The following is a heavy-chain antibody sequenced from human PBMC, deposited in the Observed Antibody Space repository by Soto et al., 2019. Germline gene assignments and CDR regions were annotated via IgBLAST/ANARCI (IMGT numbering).Heavy chain of an antibody. CDR1: GGVFRTFS. V-gene: IGHV1-69*13. CDR3: ASRQGGHLPRYYNMVG. J-gene: IGHJ6*01. Sequence: PVKVPCKASGGVFRTFSFYWVRQAPGQGLEWMGSIIPIFGTPNSPPRFPGRVTISGDESTTPPYMEGTSLTSEDTPMYFCASRQGGHLPRYYNMVGWGKVTRVTV. CDR2: IIPIFGTP.